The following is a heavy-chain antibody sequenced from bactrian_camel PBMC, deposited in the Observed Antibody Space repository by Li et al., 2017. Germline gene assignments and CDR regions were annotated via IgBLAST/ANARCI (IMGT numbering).Heavy chain of an antibody. D-gene: IGHD7*01. CDR3: ARGWADFDN. J-gene: IGHJ6*01. CDR1: GFTFGDYL. V-gene: IGHV3S1*01. Sequence: LVESGGGLVQPGGSLRLSCAASGFTFGDYLLYWVRQAPGKGLEWVSSITTGGRSTVYADSVKGRFTISRDNAKSTLYLQMNSLKTEDTAVYYCARGWADFDNWGQGTQVTVS. CDR2: ITTGGRST.